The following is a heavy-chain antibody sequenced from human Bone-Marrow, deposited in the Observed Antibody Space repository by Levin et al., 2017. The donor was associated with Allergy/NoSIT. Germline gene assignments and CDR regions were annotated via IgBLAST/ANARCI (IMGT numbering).Heavy chain of an antibody. CDR3: ARGTTDLIYDFWSGSGMDV. D-gene: IGHD3-3*01. CDR1: GFTFSSYR. J-gene: IGHJ6*02. V-gene: IGHV3-21*01. Sequence: ASVKVSCAASGFTFSSYRMNWVRQAPGKGLEWVSSMSSSSSYIHYADSLKGRFTISRDNAKNSLYLQMNGLRAEDTAVYYCARGTTDLIYDFWSGSGMDVWGQGTTVTVSS. CDR2: MSSSSSYI.